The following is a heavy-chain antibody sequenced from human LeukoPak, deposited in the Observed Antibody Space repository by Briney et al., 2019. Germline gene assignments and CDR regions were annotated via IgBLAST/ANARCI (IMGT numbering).Heavy chain of an antibody. CDR3: ARGPRGYSYGYPLDY. Sequence: SETLSLTCTVSGGSISSSGYYWSWIRQPPGKGLEWIGEINHSGSTNYNPSLKSRVTISVDTSKNQFSLKLSSVTAADTAVYYCARGPRGYSYGYPLDYWGQGTLVTVSS. CDR2: INHSGST. D-gene: IGHD5-18*01. J-gene: IGHJ4*02. CDR1: GGSISSSGYY. V-gene: IGHV4-39*07.